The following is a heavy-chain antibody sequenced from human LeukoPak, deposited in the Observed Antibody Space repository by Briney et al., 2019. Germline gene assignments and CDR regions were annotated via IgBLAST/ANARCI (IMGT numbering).Heavy chain of an antibody. CDR3: ARDAPSWIQLWLPDY. Sequence: PGGSLRHSCAASGFTFSSYGMHWVRQAPGKGLEWVAVIWYDGSNKYYADSVKGRFTISRDNSKNTLYLQMNSLRAEDTAVYYCARDAPSWIQLWLPDYWGQGTLVTVSS. CDR1: GFTFSSYG. CDR2: IWYDGSNK. D-gene: IGHD5-18*01. J-gene: IGHJ4*02. V-gene: IGHV3-33*01.